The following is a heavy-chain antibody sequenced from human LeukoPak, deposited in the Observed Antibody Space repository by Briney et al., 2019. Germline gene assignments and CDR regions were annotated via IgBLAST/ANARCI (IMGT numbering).Heavy chain of an antibody. Sequence: ASVKVSCKASGYTFTSYGISWVRQAPGQGLEWMGWISAYNGNTNYAQKLQGRVTMTTDTSTSTAYMELRSLRSDDTAVYYCARVGLKYCSGGSCRRPFDYWGQGTLVTVSS. V-gene: IGHV1-18*01. CDR2: ISAYNGNT. D-gene: IGHD2-15*01. CDR1: GYTFTSYG. CDR3: ARVGLKYCSGGSCRRPFDY. J-gene: IGHJ4*02.